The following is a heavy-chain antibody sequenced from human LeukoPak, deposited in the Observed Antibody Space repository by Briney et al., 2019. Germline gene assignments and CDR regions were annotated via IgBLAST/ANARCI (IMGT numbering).Heavy chain of an antibody. J-gene: IGHJ5*02. D-gene: IGHD1-14*01. CDR1: GFTFTNYG. Sequence: GGSLRLSCSASGFTFTNYGMSWVRQAPGKGLEWAAGLSGNGDGQFYAESVEGRFTISRDISNNIWYLQMNSLRAEDTAVYYCAKGCQCPSGLSSWFDPRGQGTLVAVSS. V-gene: IGHV3-23*01. CDR3: AKGCQCPSGLSSWFDP. CDR2: LSGNGDGQ.